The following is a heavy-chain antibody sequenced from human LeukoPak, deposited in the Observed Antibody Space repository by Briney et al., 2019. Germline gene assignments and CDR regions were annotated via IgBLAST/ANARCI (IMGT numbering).Heavy chain of an antibody. D-gene: IGHD1-26*01. CDR1: GFTFSSYA. J-gene: IGHJ4*02. V-gene: IGHV3-23*01. CDR3: AKTPTYSGSYGPRFDY. Sequence: GGSLRLSCAASGFTFSSYAMSWVRQAPGKGLEWVSGISGSGGSTYYADSVKGRFTISRDNSKNTLYLQMNSLRAEDTAVYYCAKTPTYSGSYGPRFDYWGQGTLVTVSS. CDR2: ISGSGGST.